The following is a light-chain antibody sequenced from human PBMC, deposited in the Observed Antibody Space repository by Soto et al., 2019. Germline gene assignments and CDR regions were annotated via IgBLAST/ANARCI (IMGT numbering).Light chain of an antibody. J-gene: IGLJ2*01. Sequence: QSALTQPASVSGSSGQSITISCTGTTSDVGGYTYVSWYQQHPGKAPTLMIYDVSDRPSGVSNRCSGSKSGNTASLTISGLQAEDEADYYCSSYTSSSTVIFGGGTKLTVL. CDR1: TSDVGGYTY. CDR3: SSYTSSSTVI. V-gene: IGLV2-14*01. CDR2: DVS.